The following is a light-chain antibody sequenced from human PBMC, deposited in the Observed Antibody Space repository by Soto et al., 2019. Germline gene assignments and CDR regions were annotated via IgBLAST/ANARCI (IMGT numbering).Light chain of an antibody. J-gene: IGKJ5*01. CDR3: QQYNNWPIT. V-gene: IGKV3D-15*01. CDR1: QTFSNS. Sequence: EIVLTQSPGTLSLYPGERATLSCRASQTFSNSFLSWFQQIPGQAPRLLIYGASMRATGIPDRFSGSGSGTESTLTISSLQSEDFAVYYCQQYNNWPITFGQGTRLEIK. CDR2: GAS.